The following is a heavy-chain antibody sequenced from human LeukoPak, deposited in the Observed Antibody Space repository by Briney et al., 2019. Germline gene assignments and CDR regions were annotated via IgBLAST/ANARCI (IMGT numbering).Heavy chain of an antibody. J-gene: IGHJ4*02. CDR2: MNPNSGNT. D-gene: IGHD6-13*01. CDR3: ASSGQIAAAGKGLGY. Sequence: GASVKVSCKASGYSFTSYDINWVRQATGQGLEWMGWMNPNSGNTGYAQKFQGRVTMTRSTSISTAYMELSSLRSEDTAVYYCASSGQIAAAGKGLGYWGQGTLVTVSS. V-gene: IGHV1-8*01. CDR1: GYSFTSYD.